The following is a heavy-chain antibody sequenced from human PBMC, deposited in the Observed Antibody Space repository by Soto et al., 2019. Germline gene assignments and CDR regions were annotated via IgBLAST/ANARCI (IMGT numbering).Heavy chain of an antibody. V-gene: IGHV4-34*01. D-gene: IGHD3-22*01. Sequence: SETLSLTCAVYGGSFRGYYWSWIRQPPGKGLEWIGEINHSGSTNYNPSLKSRVTISVDTSKNQFSLKLSSVTAADTAVYYCARHYYDSIGYLIGGGRYYYYYYGMDVWGQGTTVTVSS. J-gene: IGHJ6*02. CDR1: GGSFRGYY. CDR3: ARHYYDSIGYLIGGGRYYYYYYGMDV. CDR2: INHSGST.